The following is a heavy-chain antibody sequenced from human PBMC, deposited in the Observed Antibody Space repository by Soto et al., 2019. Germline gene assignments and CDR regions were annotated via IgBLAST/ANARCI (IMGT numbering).Heavy chain of an antibody. Sequence: XSVKVSCTASGYTFTSYYMHWVRQAPGQGLEWMGIINPSGGSTSYAQKFQGRVTMTRDTSTSTVYMELSSLRSEDTAVYYCARVQDDFWSGYPYFDYWGQGTLVTVSS. CDR3: ARVQDDFWSGYPYFDY. CDR2: INPSGGST. CDR1: GYTFTSYY. V-gene: IGHV1-46*01. D-gene: IGHD3-3*01. J-gene: IGHJ4*02.